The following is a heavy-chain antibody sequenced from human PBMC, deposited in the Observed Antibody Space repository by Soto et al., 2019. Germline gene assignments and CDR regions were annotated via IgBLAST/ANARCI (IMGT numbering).Heavy chain of an antibody. D-gene: IGHD6-6*01. V-gene: IGHV3-30-3*01. CDR3: ARVKVPRGELVPWFDP. J-gene: IGHJ5*02. Sequence: GGSLRLSCAASGFTFSSYAMHWVRQAPGKGLEWVAVISYDGSNKYYADSVKGRFTISRDNSKNTLYLQMNSLRAEDTAVYYCARVKVPRGELVPWFDPWGQGTLVTVSS. CDR1: GFTFSSYA. CDR2: ISYDGSNK.